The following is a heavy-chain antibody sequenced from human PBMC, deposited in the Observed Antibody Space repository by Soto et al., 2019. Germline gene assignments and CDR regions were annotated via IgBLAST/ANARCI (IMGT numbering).Heavy chain of an antibody. CDR2: IYYSGST. D-gene: IGHD1-26*01. CDR3: ARDRDDSGSDYYYGMDV. Sequence: PSETLSLTCTVSGGSISSGDYYWSWIRQPPGKGLEWIGYIYYSGSTYYNPSLKSRVTISVDTSKNQFSLKLSSVTAADTAVYYCARDRDDSGSDYYYGMDVWGQGTTVTVSS. J-gene: IGHJ6*02. V-gene: IGHV4-30-4*01. CDR1: GGSISSGDYY.